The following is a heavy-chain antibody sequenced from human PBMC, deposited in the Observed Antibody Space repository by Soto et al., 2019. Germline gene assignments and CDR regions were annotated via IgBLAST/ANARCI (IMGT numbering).Heavy chain of an antibody. Sequence: GGSLRLSCAASGFTFSSYWMHWVRQAPGKGLVWVSRINSDGSSTSYADSVKGRFTISRDNAKNTLYLQMNSLRAEDTAVYYCARWDIVVVPAAIYGMDVWGQGTTVTVSS. J-gene: IGHJ6*02. CDR1: GFTFSSYW. V-gene: IGHV3-74*01. CDR2: INSDGSST. CDR3: ARWDIVVVPAAIYGMDV. D-gene: IGHD2-2*02.